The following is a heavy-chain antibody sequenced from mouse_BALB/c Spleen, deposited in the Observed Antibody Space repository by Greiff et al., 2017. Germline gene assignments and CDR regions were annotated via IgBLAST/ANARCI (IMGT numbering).Heavy chain of an antibody. CDR3: ATQVRRGAMDY. Sequence: QVQLQQPGAELVKPGASVKLSCKASGYTFTSYWMHWVKQRPGQGLEWIGEIDPSDSYTNYNQKFKGKATLTVDKSSSTAYMQLSSLTSEDSAVYYCATQVRRGAMDYWGQGTSVTVSS. J-gene: IGHJ4*01. D-gene: IGHD2-14*01. CDR1: GYTFTSYW. CDR2: IDPSDSYT. V-gene: IGHV1-69*02.